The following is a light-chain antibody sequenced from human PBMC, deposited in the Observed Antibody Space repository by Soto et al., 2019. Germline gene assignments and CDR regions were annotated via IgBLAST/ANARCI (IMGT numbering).Light chain of an antibody. CDR1: SSNIGSNY. CDR2: KNN. Sequence: QSALTQPPSASGTPGQRVTISCSGSSSNIGSNYVYWHQQLPGMAPKLLIYKNNQRPSGVPDRFSGSKSGTSASLAISGLRSEDEADYYCATWDDSPSGPIFGGGTQLTVL. CDR3: ATWDDSPSGPI. J-gene: IGLJ2*01. V-gene: IGLV1-47*01.